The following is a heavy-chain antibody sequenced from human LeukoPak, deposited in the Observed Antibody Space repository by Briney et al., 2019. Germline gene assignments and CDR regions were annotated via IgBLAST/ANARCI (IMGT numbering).Heavy chain of an antibody. Sequence: SVKVPCKASGRTFSSYAISWVRQAPGQGIEWMGGIIPIFGTANYAQKFQGRVTITADKSTSTAYMELSSLRSEDTAVYYCARDGDGYDKVYWGQGTLVTVSS. CDR1: GRTFSSYA. D-gene: IGHD5-12*01. CDR2: IIPIFGTA. V-gene: IGHV1-69*06. J-gene: IGHJ4*02. CDR3: ARDGDGYDKVY.